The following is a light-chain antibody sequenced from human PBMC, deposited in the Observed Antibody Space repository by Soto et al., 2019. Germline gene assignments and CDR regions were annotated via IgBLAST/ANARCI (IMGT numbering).Light chain of an antibody. Sequence: EIVMTQSPATLSVSPGERATLSCRASQSVRNNLAWYQQKPGQAPRLLIYDASTRATGIPARFSGSGSGTEFTLTITSLQSEDFAIYSCQQYNNWPPLYTLGGGTKLEIK. CDR2: DAS. CDR1: QSVRNN. V-gene: IGKV3-15*01. CDR3: QQYNNWPPLYT. J-gene: IGKJ2*01.